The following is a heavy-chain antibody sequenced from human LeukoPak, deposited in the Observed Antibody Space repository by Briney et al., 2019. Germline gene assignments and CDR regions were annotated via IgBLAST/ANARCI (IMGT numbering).Heavy chain of an antibody. V-gene: IGHV3-48*03. CDR1: GFTFSSYE. CDR2: ITNRGSGSTI. Sequence: RPGGSLRLSCAASGFTFSSYEMNWVRQAPGKGLEWVSYITNRGSGSTIYYAGSVKGRFTVSRDDAKNSLYLQMISLRVEDTAVYYCAREHSSSGWGYFDYWGQGALVTVSS. D-gene: IGHD6-25*01. CDR3: AREHSSSGWGYFDY. J-gene: IGHJ4*02.